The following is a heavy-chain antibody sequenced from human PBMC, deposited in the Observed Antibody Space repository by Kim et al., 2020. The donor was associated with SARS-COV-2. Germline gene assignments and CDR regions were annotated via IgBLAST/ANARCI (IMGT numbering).Heavy chain of an antibody. CDR1: GFIFKNFA. V-gene: IGHV3-23*03. J-gene: IGHJ4*02. CDR2: ISDGSAT. CDR3: AKSSQEMHYFDY. Sequence: GGSLRLSCAASGFIFKNFAMNWVRQAPGKGLEWVSVISDGSATHYTDSVKGRFTISRDNSNNRLYLQLNSLRAEDTAVYYCAKSSQEMHYFDYWGQGTVITVTS.